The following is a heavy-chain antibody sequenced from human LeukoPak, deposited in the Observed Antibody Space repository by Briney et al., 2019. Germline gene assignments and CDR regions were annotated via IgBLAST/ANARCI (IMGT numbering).Heavy chain of an antibody. Sequence: SETLSLTCTVSGGSISSSSYYWGWIRQPPGKGLGWMGGTYYSGSTYYNPSLKSRVTISVDTSKNQFSLKLSSVTAADTAVYYCAREVSVIAAAGTWYYYGMDVWGQGTTVTVSS. CDR3: AREVSVIAAAGTWYYYGMDV. V-gene: IGHV4-39*07. CDR2: TYYSGST. J-gene: IGHJ6*02. D-gene: IGHD6-13*01. CDR1: GGSISSSSYY.